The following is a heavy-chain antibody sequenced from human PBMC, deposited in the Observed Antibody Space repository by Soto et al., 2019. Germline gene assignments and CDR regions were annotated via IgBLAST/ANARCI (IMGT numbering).Heavy chain of an antibody. J-gene: IGHJ5*02. CDR1: GFNFNFYW. CDR3: VRDSPTNLEDADTVASWFDP. D-gene: IGHD5-12*01. V-gene: IGHV3-74*01. Sequence: EVLLVESGGGLVQPGGSLRLSCAASGFNFNFYWMHWVRQAPGKGLVWVSRINGDGNTADYADSVKGRFTISRDNAKNTLFLQMDSLRVEDTAVYYCVRDSPTNLEDADTVASWFDPWGQGTLVTVSS. CDR2: INGDGNTA.